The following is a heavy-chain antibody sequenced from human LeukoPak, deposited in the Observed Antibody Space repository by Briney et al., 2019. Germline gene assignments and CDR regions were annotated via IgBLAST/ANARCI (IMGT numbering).Heavy chain of an antibody. CDR1: GFTFSSYA. CDR3: ARDLGLDIVVVPAAIHRNDYYYYGMDV. Sequence: GRSLRLSCAASGFTFSSYALHWVRQAPGKGLEWEALMSYDGSHKYYADSVKGRFTISRDNSKNTLYLQMKSLRAEDTAVYYCARDLGLDIVVVPAAIHRNDYYYYGMDVWGQGTTVTVSS. CDR2: MSYDGSHK. V-gene: IGHV3-30*04. J-gene: IGHJ6*02. D-gene: IGHD2-2*01.